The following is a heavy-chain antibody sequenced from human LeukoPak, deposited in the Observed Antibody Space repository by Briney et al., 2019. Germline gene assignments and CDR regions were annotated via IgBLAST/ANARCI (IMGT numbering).Heavy chain of an antibody. CDR2: ISAYNGNT. J-gene: IGHJ3*02. CDR3: ARPREYYYGSGSYYPNAFEI. D-gene: IGHD3-10*01. V-gene: IGHV1-18*01. CDR1: GYTFTSYG. Sequence: ASVKVSCKASGYTFTSYGISWVRQAPGQGLEWMGWISAYNGNTNYAQKLQGRVTMTTDTSTSTAYMELSSLRSEDTAVYYCARPREYYYGSGSYYPNAFEIWGQGTMVTVSS.